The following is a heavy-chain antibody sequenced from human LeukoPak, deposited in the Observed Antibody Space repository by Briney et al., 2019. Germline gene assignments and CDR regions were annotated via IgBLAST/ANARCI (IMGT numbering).Heavy chain of an antibody. Sequence: ASVKVSCKASGYTFTSYAMHWVRQAPGQRLEWMGWINAGNGNTKYSQKFQGRVTITRDTSASTAYMELSSLRSEDTAVYYCAREVDTAMVTFDYWGQGTLVTVSS. V-gene: IGHV1-3*01. CDR3: AREVDTAMVTFDY. D-gene: IGHD5-18*01. CDR1: GYTFTSYA. J-gene: IGHJ4*02. CDR2: INAGNGNT.